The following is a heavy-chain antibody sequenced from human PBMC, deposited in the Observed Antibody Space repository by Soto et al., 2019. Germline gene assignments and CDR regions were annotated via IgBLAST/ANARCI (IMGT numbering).Heavy chain of an antibody. CDR2: IIPIFGTA. J-gene: IGHJ4*02. CDR3: ARGGYDYVWGSYRL. D-gene: IGHD3-16*02. Sequence: QVQLVQSGAEVKKPGSSVKVSCKASGGTFSSYAISWVRQAPGQGLEWMGGIIPIFGTANYAQKFQGRVTITADESTRTAHMELSSLRSEDTAVYYWARGGYDYVWGSYRLWGQGTLVTVSS. CDR1: GGTFSSYA. V-gene: IGHV1-69*12.